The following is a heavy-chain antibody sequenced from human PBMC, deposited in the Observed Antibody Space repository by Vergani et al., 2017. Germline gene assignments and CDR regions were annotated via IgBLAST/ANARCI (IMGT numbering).Heavy chain of an antibody. CDR2: IHASGTK. J-gene: IGHJ5*02. CDR3: VRDAWRSDRRGVYGFDT. D-gene: IGHD3-10*01. CDR1: GASITSGSFY. Sequence: QVHLNEAGPGLVKPSQTLSLTCTVSGASITSGSFYWSWILQPAGKGLEWIGRIHASGTKNYNPSLRSRFTLSVDTSKNQLSLKMISMTAADTAVYYCVRDAWRSDRRGVYGFDTWGQGTLVSVSS. V-gene: IGHV4-61*02.